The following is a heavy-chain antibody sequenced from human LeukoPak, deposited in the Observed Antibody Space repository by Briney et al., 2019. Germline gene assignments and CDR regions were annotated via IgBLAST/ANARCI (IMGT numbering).Heavy chain of an antibody. CDR3: ARDKAWDKNRVALSH. J-gene: IGHJ4*02. CDR2: ISFDKSNK. CDR1: GFRFSSYA. V-gene: IGHV3-30*04. D-gene: IGHD2-15*01. Sequence: GGSLRLSCVASGFRFSSYAMHWVRQAPGKGLEWVAVISFDKSNKYFADSVKGRFTISRDNSKNTVSLQMNSLRAEDTAVYFCARDKAWDKNRVALSHWGQGTLVTVPS.